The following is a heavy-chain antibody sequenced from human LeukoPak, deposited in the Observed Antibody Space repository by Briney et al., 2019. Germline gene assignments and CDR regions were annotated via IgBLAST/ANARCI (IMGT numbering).Heavy chain of an antibody. CDR3: AREAPGSWYFDL. CDR2: IYSGGST. V-gene: IGHV3-53*01. D-gene: IGHD7-27*01. Sequence: GGSLRLSCAASGFTVSSKYMSWVRQAPGKGLEWVSVIYSGGSTYYADSVKGRFTISRDNSKNTLYLQMNSLRAEDTAVYYCAREAPGSWYFDLWGRAPWSLSPQ. J-gene: IGHJ2*01. CDR1: GFTVSSKY.